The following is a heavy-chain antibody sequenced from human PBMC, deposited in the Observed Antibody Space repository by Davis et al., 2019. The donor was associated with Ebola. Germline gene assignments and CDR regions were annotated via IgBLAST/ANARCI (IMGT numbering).Heavy chain of an antibody. CDR3: AKDGQLWYSYYYGMDV. D-gene: IGHD5-18*01. Sequence: GESLKIPCAASGFTFSSYAMHWVRQAPGKGLEWVAVISYDGSNKYYADSVKGRFTISRDNSKNTLYLQMNSLRAEDTAVYYCAKDGQLWYSYYYGMDVWGQGTTVTVSS. CDR2: ISYDGSNK. CDR1: GFTFSSYA. V-gene: IGHV3-30*04. J-gene: IGHJ6*02.